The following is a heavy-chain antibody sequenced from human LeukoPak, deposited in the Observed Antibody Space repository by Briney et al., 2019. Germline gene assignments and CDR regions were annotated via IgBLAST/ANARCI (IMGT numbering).Heavy chain of an antibody. CDR2: IYYSGNS. CDR1: GDSITSYF. CDR3: ARAGSWHNANFDY. J-gene: IGHJ4*02. Sequence: PSETLSLTCTVSGDSITSYFWSWIRQPPGQGLEWIGFIYYSGNSNYHPSLRSRVTMSVDTLKNQFSLNLRSVTAADTAVYYCARAGSWHNANFDYWGQGILVTVSS. D-gene: IGHD6-13*01. V-gene: IGHV4-59*01.